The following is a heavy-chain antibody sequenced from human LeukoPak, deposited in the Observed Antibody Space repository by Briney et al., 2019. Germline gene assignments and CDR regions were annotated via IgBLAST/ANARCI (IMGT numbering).Heavy chain of an antibody. CDR2: ISPSGGST. CDR3: ARDLSPQYCSSTSCYDY. V-gene: IGHV1-46*01. Sequence: GASVKVSCKASGYTFTSYYMHWVRQAPGQGLEWMGIISPSGGSTSYAQKFQGRVTMTRDTSTSTVYMELSSLRSEDTAVYYCARDLSPQYCSSTSCYDYWGQGTLVTVSS. CDR1: GYTFTSYY. D-gene: IGHD2-2*01. J-gene: IGHJ4*02.